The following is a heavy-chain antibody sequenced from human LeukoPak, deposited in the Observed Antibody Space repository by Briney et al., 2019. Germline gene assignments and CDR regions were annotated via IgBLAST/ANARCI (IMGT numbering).Heavy chain of an antibody. CDR3: ARRHYGSGYYPYYFDY. J-gene: IGHJ4*02. D-gene: IGHD3-10*01. CDR1: GDSITSDTYY. CDR2: IYYSGTT. Sequence: SSETLSLTCTVSGDSITSDTYYWGWIRQPPGKELEWIGTIYYSGTTFYNPSLKSRVTISVDTSKNQFSLRLNSVTAADTAVYYCARRHYGSGYYPYYFDYWGQGTLVTVSS. V-gene: IGHV4-39*01.